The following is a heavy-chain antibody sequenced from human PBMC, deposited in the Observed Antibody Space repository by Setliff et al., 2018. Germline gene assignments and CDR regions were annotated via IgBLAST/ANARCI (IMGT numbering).Heavy chain of an antibody. J-gene: IGHJ5*02. CDR2: IHHSGST. CDR1: GYSISSGYY. CDR3: ARGGGGYHAAS. V-gene: IGHV4-38-2*01. D-gene: IGHD2-2*01. Sequence: SETLSLTCAVSGYSISSGYYWGWIRQPPGKGPECIGSIHHSGSTYYNPSLKSRVTISVDTSKNHFSLELTSVTAADTAVYYCARGGGGYHAASWGQGILVTVSS.